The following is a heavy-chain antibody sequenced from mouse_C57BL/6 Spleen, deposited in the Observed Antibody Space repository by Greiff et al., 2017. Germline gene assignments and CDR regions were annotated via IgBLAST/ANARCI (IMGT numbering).Heavy chain of an antibody. J-gene: IGHJ2*01. D-gene: IGHD2-4*01. V-gene: IGHV1-64*01. Sequence: VQLQQPGAELVKPGASVKLSCKASGYTFTSYWMHWVKQRPGQGLEWIGMIHPNSGSTNYNEKFKSKATLTVDKASSTAYMQLSSLTSEDSAVXYCARSDDYVLPDYWGQGTTLTVSS. CDR3: ARSDDYVLPDY. CDR2: IHPNSGST. CDR1: GYTFTSYW.